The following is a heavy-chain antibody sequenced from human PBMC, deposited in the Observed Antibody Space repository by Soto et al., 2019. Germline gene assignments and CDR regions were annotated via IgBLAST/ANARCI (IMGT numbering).Heavy chain of an antibody. CDR2: IYSGGYT. CDR3: ARDVIILFVAPQYYYAY. CDR1: GFDVSNTD. D-gene: IGHD1-26*01. V-gene: IGHV3-66*01. J-gene: IGHJ4*02. Sequence: GGSLRLSCAASGFDVSNTDMSWVRQAPGKGLEWVSVIYSGGYTNYADSVKGRFIVSRDSPKNTLYLQMDSLRAEDTAVYYCARDVIILFVAPQYYYAYRGQG.